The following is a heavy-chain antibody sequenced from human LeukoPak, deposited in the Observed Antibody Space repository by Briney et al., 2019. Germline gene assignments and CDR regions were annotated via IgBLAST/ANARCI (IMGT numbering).Heavy chain of an antibody. CDR1: GGTFISYA. V-gene: IGHV1-69*13. CDR2: IIPIFGTA. Sequence: SVKVSCKASGGTFISYAISWVRQAPGQGLEWMGGIIPIFGTANYAQKFQGRVTITADESTSTAYMELSSLRSEDTAVYYCARALDTAMVHYYYYGMDVWGQGTTVTVSS. CDR3: ARALDTAMVHYYYYGMDV. D-gene: IGHD5-18*01. J-gene: IGHJ6*02.